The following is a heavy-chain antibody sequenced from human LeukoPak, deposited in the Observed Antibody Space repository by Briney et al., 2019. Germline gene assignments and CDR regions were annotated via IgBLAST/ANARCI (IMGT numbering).Heavy chain of an antibody. V-gene: IGHV3-33*01. Sequence: PGTSLRLSCAASGFAFNSFGMHWVRQAPGKGLEWVAFIWYDVFSKKYADSVKGRFTISRDNSKNTLHLQMNGLRAEDTAVYYCARINGDGYFLDLWGQGTLVTVSS. J-gene: IGHJ5*02. CDR3: ARINGDGYFLDL. CDR2: IWYDVFSK. CDR1: GFAFNSFG. D-gene: IGHD4-17*01.